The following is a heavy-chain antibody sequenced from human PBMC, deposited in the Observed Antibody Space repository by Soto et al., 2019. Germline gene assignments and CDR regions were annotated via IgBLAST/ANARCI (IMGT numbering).Heavy chain of an antibody. Sequence: QVQLVESGGGVVQPGKSLRLSCAASGFTFSSYAMHWVRQAPGKGLEWVAVISYDGRDKYYADSMKGRFTISRDNSKNTLYLQLSSLRPDDTAVYYCARPTTSVWLVQDYWGQGTLVTVSS. CDR1: GFTFSSYA. CDR2: ISYDGRDK. D-gene: IGHD6-19*01. V-gene: IGHV3-30*04. J-gene: IGHJ4*02. CDR3: ARPTTSVWLVQDY.